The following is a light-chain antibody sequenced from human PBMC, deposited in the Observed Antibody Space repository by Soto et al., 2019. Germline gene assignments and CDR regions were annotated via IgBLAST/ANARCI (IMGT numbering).Light chain of an antibody. Sequence: QSALTQPASVSGSPGQWITISCTGTSSDVGGYNYVSGYQQHPGEAPKLMIYDVSNRPSGVSNRFSGSKSGNTASLTISGHQAEDDADYYCSSYTGSSTLVVFGGGTKLTVL. CDR3: SSYTGSSTLVV. J-gene: IGLJ2*01. CDR2: DVS. CDR1: SSDVGGYNY. V-gene: IGLV2-14*01.